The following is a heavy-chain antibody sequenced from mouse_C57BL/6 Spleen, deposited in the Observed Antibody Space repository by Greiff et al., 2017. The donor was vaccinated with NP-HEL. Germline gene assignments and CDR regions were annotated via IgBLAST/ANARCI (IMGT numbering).Heavy chain of an antibody. V-gene: IGHV1-76*01. CDR1: GYTFTDYY. CDR2: IYPGSGNT. J-gene: IGHJ3*01. Sequence: QVHVKQSGAELVRPGASVKLSCKASGYTFTDYYINWVKQRPGQGLEWIARIYPGSGNTYYNEKFKGKATLTAEKSSSTAYMQLSSLTSEDSAVYFCARSITTVVAPGFAYWGQGTLVTVSA. D-gene: IGHD1-1*01. CDR3: ARSITTVVAPGFAY.